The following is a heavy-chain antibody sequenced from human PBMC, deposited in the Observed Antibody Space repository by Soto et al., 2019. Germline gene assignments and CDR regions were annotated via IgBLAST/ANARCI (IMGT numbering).Heavy chain of an antibody. CDR1: GVSLSTSGLG. CDR3: AHSRFGGFAFDI. Sequence: SGPTLVNPTQTLTLTYAFYGVSLSTSGLGVGWIRQPPGKALEWLALIYWDDDKRYSPSLKSRLTITKDTSKNQVVLTMTNMDPVDTATYYCAHSRFGGFAFDIWGQGTMVTVSS. D-gene: IGHD3-10*01. J-gene: IGHJ3*02. V-gene: IGHV2-5*02. CDR2: IYWDDDK.